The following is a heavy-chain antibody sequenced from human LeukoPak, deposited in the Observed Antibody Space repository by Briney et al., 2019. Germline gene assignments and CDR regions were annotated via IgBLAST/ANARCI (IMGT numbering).Heavy chain of an antibody. Sequence: PSETLSLTCTVSGGSISSSSYYWGWIRQPPGKGLEWIGSIYYSGSTYYNPSLKSRVTISVDTSKNQFSLKLSSVTAADTAVYYCASLDITMIISDVWGKGTTVTVSS. CDR2: IYYSGST. CDR1: GGSISSSSYY. V-gene: IGHV4-39*01. CDR3: ASLDITMIISDV. J-gene: IGHJ6*04. D-gene: IGHD3-16*01.